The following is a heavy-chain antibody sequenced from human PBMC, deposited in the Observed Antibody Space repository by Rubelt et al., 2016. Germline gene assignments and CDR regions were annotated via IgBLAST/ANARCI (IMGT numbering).Heavy chain of an antibody. CDR3: ARQNLDYPDWSFDL. Sequence: QVQLQQWGAGLLKPSETLSLTCAVYGGSFSGYYCTWIRQPPGKGLGWIGEIHPSGSTNYNPSLKSRVTMSVDTSKNQCSLKLTLGTAADTAVYDCARQNLDYPDWSFDLWGRGTLVTVSS. J-gene: IGHJ2*01. CDR1: GGSFSGYY. D-gene: IGHD3-10*01. CDR2: IHPSGST. V-gene: IGHV4-34*01.